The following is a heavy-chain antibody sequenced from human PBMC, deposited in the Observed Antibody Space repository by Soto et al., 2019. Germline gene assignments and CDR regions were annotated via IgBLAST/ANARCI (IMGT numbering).Heavy chain of an antibody. CDR2: IYSSGRT. V-gene: IGHV4-39*01. Sequence: HLQLQESGPGLVKPSETLSLTCIVSGVSISSSTQYWGWIRQPPGKGLEWLASIYSSGRTYYNPPLKSHLTISVDPSKNQFPLELSTMTAADAAVYYWARHVGTYGDWVFDYGGQETLVTVSS. CDR3: ARHVGTYGDWVFDY. CDR1: GVSISSSTQY. D-gene: IGHD4-17*01. J-gene: IGHJ4*02.